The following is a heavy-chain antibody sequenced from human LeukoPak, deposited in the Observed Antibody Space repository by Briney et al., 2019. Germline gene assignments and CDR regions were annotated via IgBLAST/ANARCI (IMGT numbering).Heavy chain of an antibody. J-gene: IGHJ4*02. CDR3: AKDRAVVVITELDY. CDR2: ISGSGGST. Sequence: PGGSLRLSCAASGFTFSSYAMSWVRQAPGKGLEWVSAISGSGGSTYYADSVKGRLTISRDNSKNTLYLQMNSLRAEDTAVYYCAKDRAVVVITELDYWGQGTLVTVSS. V-gene: IGHV3-23*01. D-gene: IGHD3-22*01. CDR1: GFTFSSYA.